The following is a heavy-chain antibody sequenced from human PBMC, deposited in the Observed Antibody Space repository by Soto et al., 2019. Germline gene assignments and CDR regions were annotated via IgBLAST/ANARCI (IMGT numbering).Heavy chain of an antibody. CDR1: GYSISAGGYY. CDR2: FYSSGSI. J-gene: IGHJ5*02. V-gene: IGHV4-31*03. D-gene: IGHD6-19*01. Sequence: SETLSLTCFVSGYSISAGGYYWSWIRHHPGKGLEWIGSFYSSGSIIYNPSLRSRVSISGDTSSNQFSMSLTSVAAADTARYYCARMYSSGSGWFHPWGQGTLVTVSS. CDR3: ARMYSSGSGWFHP.